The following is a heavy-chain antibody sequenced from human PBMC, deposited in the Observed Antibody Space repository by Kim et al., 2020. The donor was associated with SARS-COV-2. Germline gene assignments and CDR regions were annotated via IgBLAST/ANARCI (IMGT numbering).Heavy chain of an antibody. CDR1: GVSLSGYH. Sequence: GSLRLSCAVYGVSLSGYHWTWIRQPPGKGLEWIGEINHSGTSNCNPSLKSRVTMSLDTSKSQFSLTLRSLTAADTAVYYCARGRAGVVPSPVLGLGPYYEYYAIDVWGQGTTVTVSS. V-gene: IGHV4-34*01. CDR2: INHSGTS. CDR3: ARGRAGVVPSPVLGLGPYYEYYAIDV. J-gene: IGHJ6*02. D-gene: IGHD2-8*02.